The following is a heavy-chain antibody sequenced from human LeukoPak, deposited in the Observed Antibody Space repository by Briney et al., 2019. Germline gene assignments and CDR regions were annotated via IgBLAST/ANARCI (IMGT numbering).Heavy chain of an antibody. J-gene: IGHJ4*02. V-gene: IGHV3-53*01. CDR3: ARVWELSFDH. CDR2: TYVDGGA. Sequence: GGSLRLSCAASGFTLSTDHMSWVRQAPGKGLQWVSVTYVDGGAYYADSVKGRFTISRDNSKNTVDLQMNNLRAEDTALYYCARVWELSFDHWGQGALVTVSS. D-gene: IGHD3-16*02. CDR1: GFTLSTDH.